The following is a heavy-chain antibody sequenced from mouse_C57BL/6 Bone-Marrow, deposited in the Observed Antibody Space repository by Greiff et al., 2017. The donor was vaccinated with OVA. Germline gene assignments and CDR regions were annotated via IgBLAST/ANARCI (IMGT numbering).Heavy chain of an antibody. CDR1: GYTFTSYW. Sequence: QVQLQQPGAELVMPGASVKLSCKASGYTFTSYWMHWVKQRPGQGLEWIGEIDPSDSYTNYHQKFKGKSTLTVDKSSSTAYMQLSSLTSEDSAVYYCARSIITTVVATGDYAMDYWGQGTSVTVSS. CDR3: ARSIITTVVATGDYAMDY. J-gene: IGHJ4*01. V-gene: IGHV1-69*01. CDR2: IDPSDSYT. D-gene: IGHD1-1*01.